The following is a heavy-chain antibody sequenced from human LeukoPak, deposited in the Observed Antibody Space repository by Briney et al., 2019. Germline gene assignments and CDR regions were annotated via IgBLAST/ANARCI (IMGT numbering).Heavy chain of an antibody. CDR2: ISQDGSEK. D-gene: IGHD3-22*01. Sequence: GGSLRLSCAASGFIFNNYWLTWVRQAPGKGLEWVAKISQDGSEKYYVDSVKGRFTISRDSGKNSLYLQMNSLRVEDTAVYYCARAVGSSGCDYWGQGTLVTVSS. CDR1: GFIFNNYW. J-gene: IGHJ4*02. CDR3: ARAVGSSGCDY. V-gene: IGHV3-7*01.